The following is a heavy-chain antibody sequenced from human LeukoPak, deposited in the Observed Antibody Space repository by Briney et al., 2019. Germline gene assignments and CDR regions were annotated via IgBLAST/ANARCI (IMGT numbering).Heavy chain of an antibody. Sequence: SETLSLTCTVSGGSISSSSYYWGWIRQPPGKGLEWIGSIYYSGSTYYNPSLKSRVTISVDTSKNQFSLKLSSVTAADTAVYYCARIVVVPAAHPPYYNYYMDVWGKGTTVTISS. D-gene: IGHD2-2*01. CDR2: IYYSGST. CDR1: GGSISSSSYY. J-gene: IGHJ6*03. V-gene: IGHV4-39*01. CDR3: ARIVVVPAAHPPYYNYYMDV.